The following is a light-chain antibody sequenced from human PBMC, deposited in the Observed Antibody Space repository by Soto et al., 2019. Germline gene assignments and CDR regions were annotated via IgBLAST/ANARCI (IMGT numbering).Light chain of an antibody. CDR3: QQYNSWPPLT. J-gene: IGKJ4*01. V-gene: IGKV3-15*01. CDR1: QSVSSN. Sequence: EIVMTQSPATLSVSPGERATLSCRASQSVSSNLAWYQQTPGQAPRLLIYGASTRATGIPARFSGSGSGTEFTLTISGLQSEALAVYYCQQYNSWPPLTFGGGTKVDIK. CDR2: GAS.